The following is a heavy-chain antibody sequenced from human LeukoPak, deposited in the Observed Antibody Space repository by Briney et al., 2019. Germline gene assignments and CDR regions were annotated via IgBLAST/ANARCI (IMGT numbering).Heavy chain of an antibody. V-gene: IGHV1-46*01. D-gene: IGHD5-12*01. CDR3: ARGDSGYDYGWSPPYNWFDP. Sequence: ASVTVSCKASGYTFTSYYMHWVRQAPGQGLEWMGIINPSGGSTSYAQKFQGRVTMTRDTSTSTVYMELSSLRSEDTAVYYCARGDSGYDYGWSPPYNWFDPWGQGTLVTVSS. CDR2: INPSGGST. CDR1: GYTFTSYY. J-gene: IGHJ5*02.